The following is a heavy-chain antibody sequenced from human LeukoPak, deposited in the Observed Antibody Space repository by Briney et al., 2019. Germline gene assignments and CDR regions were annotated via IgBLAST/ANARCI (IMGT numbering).Heavy chain of an antibody. D-gene: IGHD2-15*01. J-gene: IGHJ6*02. Sequence: PGGSLRLSCAASGFTFSSYWMHWVRQAPGKGLVWVSRINSDGSSTSYADSVKGRFTISRDNAKNTPYLQMNSLRAEDTAVYYCARGGVLVVVAARLPYGMDVWGQGTTVTVSS. CDR1: GFTFSSYW. V-gene: IGHV3-74*01. CDR3: ARGGVLVVVAARLPYGMDV. CDR2: INSDGSST.